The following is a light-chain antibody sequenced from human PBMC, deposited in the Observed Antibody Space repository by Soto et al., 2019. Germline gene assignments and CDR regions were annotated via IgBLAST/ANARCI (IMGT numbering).Light chain of an antibody. Sequence: QSVLTQPPSASGTPGQRVTISCSGSSSNIGRNTVHWYQQLPGTAPKLLIYSSNQRPSGVPDRFSGSKSGTSSSLAISGLQSEDEADYYCAAWDDSLNGPFFGGGTKLTVL. CDR2: SSN. CDR1: SSNIGRNT. J-gene: IGLJ2*01. V-gene: IGLV1-44*01. CDR3: AAWDDSLNGPF.